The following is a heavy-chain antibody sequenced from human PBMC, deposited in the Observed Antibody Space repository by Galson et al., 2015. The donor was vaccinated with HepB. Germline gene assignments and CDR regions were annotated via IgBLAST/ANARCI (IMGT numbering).Heavy chain of an antibody. V-gene: IGHV3-33*01. Sequence: SLRLSCAASGFSFRSYGMHWVRQAPGKGLEWVAVIWYDGSNKFYAGSVKGRFTISRDNSKNTLYLQMNSLRADDTAVYYCARDLGGDYGVDIYYPVFDQWGQGTLVTVSS. CDR2: IWYDGSNK. CDR1: GFSFRSYG. CDR3: ARDLGGDYGVDIYYPVFDQ. D-gene: IGHD4/OR15-4a*01. J-gene: IGHJ4*02.